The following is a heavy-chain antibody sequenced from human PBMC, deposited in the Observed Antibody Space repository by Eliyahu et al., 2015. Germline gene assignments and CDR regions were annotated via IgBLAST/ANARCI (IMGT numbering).Heavy chain of an antibody. D-gene: IGHD6-19*01. CDR1: GFXFSSYG. J-gene: IGHJ4*02. CDR3: AKESVTVAGTTFDY. CDR2: IRYDGSNK. Sequence: QVQLVESGGGVVQPGGSLRLSCAASGFXFSSYGXHWVRQAPGKGLEWVAFIRYDGSNKYYADSVKGRFTISRDNSKNTLYMQMNSLRAEDTAVYYCAKESVTVAGTTFDYWGQGTLVTVSS. V-gene: IGHV3-30*02.